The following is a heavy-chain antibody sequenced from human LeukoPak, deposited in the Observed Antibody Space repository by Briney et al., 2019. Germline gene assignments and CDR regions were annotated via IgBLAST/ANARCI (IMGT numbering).Heavy chain of an antibody. Sequence: QPGGSLRLSCTASGFTFTSYWMTWVRQAPGRELEWVASIKEDGSEKQYVESVRGRFTISRDNAKNPLYLQMSSLTAEDTAVYYCVGNVEFWGQGTLVSVSS. J-gene: IGHJ4*02. V-gene: IGHV3-7*02. CDR1: GFTFTSYW. CDR2: IKEDGSEK. CDR3: VGNVEF.